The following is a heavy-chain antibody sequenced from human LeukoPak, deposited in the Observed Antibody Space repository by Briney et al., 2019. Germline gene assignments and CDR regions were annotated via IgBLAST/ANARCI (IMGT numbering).Heavy chain of an antibody. D-gene: IGHD3-9*01. J-gene: IGHJ4*02. CDR1: GFTFSSYA. Sequence: PGGSLRLSCATSGFTFSSYAIHWVRQAPGKGLEWVAVISYEGDNKYYADSVKGRFTISRDISKNTLYLQMNSLRDDDTAVYYGATDKRYAFDYWGQGILVTVSS. CDR3: ATDKRYAFDY. CDR2: ISYEGDNK. V-gene: IGHV3-30-3*01.